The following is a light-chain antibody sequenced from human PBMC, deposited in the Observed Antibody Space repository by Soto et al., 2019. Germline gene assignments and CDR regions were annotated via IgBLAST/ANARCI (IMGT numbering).Light chain of an antibody. CDR2: DAS. J-gene: IGKJ2*01. CDR3: QQFNSYPLYT. Sequence: AIQLTQSPPSLSASVGDRVIITCRASQGIANAVAWYQQKPGKAPKLLISDASRLQSVVPSRFSGGGFGTDFTLTISSLQPEDFATYYCQQFNSYPLYTFGQGNKLEI. CDR1: QGIANA. V-gene: IGKV1-13*02.